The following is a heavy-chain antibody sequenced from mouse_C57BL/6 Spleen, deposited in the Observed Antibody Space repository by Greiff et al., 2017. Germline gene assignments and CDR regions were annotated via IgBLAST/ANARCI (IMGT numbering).Heavy chain of an antibody. Sequence: QVQLQQPGAELVRPGTSVKLSCEASGYTFTSYWMHWVKQRPGQGLEWIGVIDPSDSYTNYNHKFKGKATLTVDTSSSTAYMQLSSLTSEDSAVYYGARGDSSGYSAMDYWGQGTSVTVSS. CDR2: IDPSDSYT. CDR3: ARGDSSGYSAMDY. CDR1: GYTFTSYW. J-gene: IGHJ4*01. V-gene: IGHV1-59*01. D-gene: IGHD3-2*02.